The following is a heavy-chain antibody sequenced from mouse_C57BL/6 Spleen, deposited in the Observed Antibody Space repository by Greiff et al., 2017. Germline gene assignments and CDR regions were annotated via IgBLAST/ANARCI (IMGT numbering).Heavy chain of an antibody. CDR3: AREEYYSGYYFDY. CDR2: IDPKDGGT. V-gene: IGHV1-72*01. CDR1: GYTFTSYW. Sequence: QVQLQQPGAELVKPGASVKLSCKASGYTFTSYWMHWVKQRPGRGLEWIGRIDPKDGGTKYNQKFKGKATLTVDKPSSTAYLQLSSLTSEDSAVYYCAREEYYSGYYFDYWGQGTTLTVSS. J-gene: IGHJ2*01. D-gene: IGHD2-12*01.